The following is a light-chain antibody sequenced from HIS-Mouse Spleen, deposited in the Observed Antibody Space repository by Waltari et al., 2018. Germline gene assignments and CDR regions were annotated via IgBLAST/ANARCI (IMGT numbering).Light chain of an antibody. J-gene: IGLJ2*01. CDR1: SSDVGVYNY. V-gene: IGLV2-8*01. CDR2: EVS. CDR3: SSYAGSNNLV. Sequence: QSALTQPPSASGSPGQSVTIPCTGTSSDVGVYNYVSWYQPHPGKAPKPIIYEVSKRPSGVPDRFSGPKSGKPASLTVSGLQAEDEADYYCSSYAGSNNLVFGGGTKLTVL.